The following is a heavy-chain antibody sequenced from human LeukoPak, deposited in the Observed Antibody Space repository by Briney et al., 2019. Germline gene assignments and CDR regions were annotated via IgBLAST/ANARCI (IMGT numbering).Heavy chain of an antibody. D-gene: IGHD3-10*01. J-gene: IGHJ4*02. CDR1: GFTFSSYG. V-gene: IGHV3-33*06. Sequence: PGGSLRLSCAASGFTFSSYGMHWVRQAQGKGLEWVAVIWYDGSNKYYADSVKGRFTISRDNSKNTLYLQMNSLRAEDTAVYYCAKGFGELSYYFDYWGQGTLVTVSS. CDR3: AKGFGELSYYFDY. CDR2: IWYDGSNK.